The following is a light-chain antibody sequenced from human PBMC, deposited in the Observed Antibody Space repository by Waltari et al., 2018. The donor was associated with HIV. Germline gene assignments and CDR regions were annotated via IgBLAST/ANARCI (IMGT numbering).Light chain of an antibody. Sequence: QSALTQTASVSGSPGQSITILCTGTSSDVGGYNYVTWYQQHPGKAPKLMIYEVSNRPSGVSNRFSGSKSGNTASLTISGLQAEDEADYYCSSYTSSSTLVFGGGTKLTVL. CDR1: SSDVGGYNY. V-gene: IGLV2-14*01. CDR3: SSYTSSSTLV. CDR2: EVS. J-gene: IGLJ2*01.